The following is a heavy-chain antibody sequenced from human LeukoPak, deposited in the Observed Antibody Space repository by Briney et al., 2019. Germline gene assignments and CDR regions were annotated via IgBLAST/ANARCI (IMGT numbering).Heavy chain of an antibody. J-gene: IGHJ4*02. V-gene: IGHV3-74*01. Sequence: GGSLRLSCAASGFTLSSYWMHWVRQAPGKGLVWVSRINSDGSTTNYADSVKGRFTISREYLKNSLYLQMDSLRVEGTAVYYCARVDYFESWGQGTLVTVSS. CDR1: GFTLSSYW. CDR2: INSDGSTT. CDR3: ARVDYFES.